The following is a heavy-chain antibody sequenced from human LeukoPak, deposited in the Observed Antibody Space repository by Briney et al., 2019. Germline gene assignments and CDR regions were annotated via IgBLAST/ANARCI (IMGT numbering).Heavy chain of an antibody. D-gene: IGHD3-10*01. Sequence: ASVKVSCKASGYTFTNHDINWVRQATGQGLEWMGWMSPNSGNAGYAQKFQGRVTMTRDTSTSTVYMELSSLRSEDTAVYYCARVGEVGYYYMDVWGKGTTVTVSS. CDR2: MSPNSGNA. CDR3: ARVGEVGYYYMDV. V-gene: IGHV1-8*01. J-gene: IGHJ6*03. CDR1: GYTFTNHD.